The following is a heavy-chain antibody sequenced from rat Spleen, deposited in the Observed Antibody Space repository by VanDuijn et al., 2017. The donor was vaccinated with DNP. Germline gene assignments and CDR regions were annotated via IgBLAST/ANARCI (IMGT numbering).Heavy chain of an antibody. CDR1: GYSITSNY. CDR3: AIQLGVFDY. D-gene: IGHD5-1*01. CDR2: INSAGRI. V-gene: IGHV3-3*01. Sequence: EVQLQESGPGLVKPSQSLSLTCSVTGYSITSNYWGWIRQFPGNKLEWMGYINSAGRINYNPSLKSRISITRDTSKNQFFLQLNSITTEDTATYYCAIQLGVFDYWGQGVLVTVSS. J-gene: IGHJ2*01.